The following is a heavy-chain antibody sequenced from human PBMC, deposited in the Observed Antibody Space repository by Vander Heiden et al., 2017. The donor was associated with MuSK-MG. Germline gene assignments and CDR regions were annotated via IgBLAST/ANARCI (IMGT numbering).Heavy chain of an antibody. CDR3: ARAQTGYSYGYYFDY. CDR2: ISSSSSYI. CDR1: GFTFSSYS. V-gene: IGHV3-21*03. J-gene: IGHJ4*02. Sequence: EVQLVESGGGLVKPGGSLRLSCAASGFTFSSYSMNWVRQAPGKGLEWVSSISSSSSYIYYADSVKGRFTISRDNAKNSLYLQMNSLRAEDTAVYYCARAQTGYSYGYYFDYWGQGTLVTVSS. D-gene: IGHD5-18*01.